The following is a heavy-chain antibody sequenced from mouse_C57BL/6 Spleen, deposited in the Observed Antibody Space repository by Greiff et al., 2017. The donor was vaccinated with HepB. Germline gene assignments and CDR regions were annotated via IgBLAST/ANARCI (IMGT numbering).Heavy chain of an antibody. J-gene: IGHJ1*03. V-gene: IGHV1-15*01. CDR1: GYTFTDYE. CDR2: IDPETGGT. CDR3: TRGRHFDV. Sequence: VRLQQAGAGLVRPGASVTLSCKASGYTFTDYEMHWVKQTPVHGLEWIGAIDPETGGTAYNQKFKGKAILTADKSSSTAYMELRSLTSEDSAVYYCTRGRHFDVWGTGTTVTVSS.